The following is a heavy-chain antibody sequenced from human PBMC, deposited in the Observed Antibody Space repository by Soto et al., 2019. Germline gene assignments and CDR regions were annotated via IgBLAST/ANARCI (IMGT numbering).Heavy chain of an antibody. D-gene: IGHD6-6*01. Sequence: QITLKESGPTLVKPTQTLTLTCTFSGFSLSTSGVGVGWIRQPPGKALEWLALIYWNDDKRYSPSLKSMLTITKDTSKKQVVLTMTNMDPVDTATYYCAHSRMYSSSLPFDYWGQGTLVTVSS. CDR3: AHSRMYSSSLPFDY. CDR1: GFSLSTSGVG. J-gene: IGHJ4*02. V-gene: IGHV2-5*01. CDR2: IYWNDDK.